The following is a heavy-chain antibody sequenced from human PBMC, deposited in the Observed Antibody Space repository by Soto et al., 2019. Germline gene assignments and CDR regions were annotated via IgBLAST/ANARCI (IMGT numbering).Heavy chain of an antibody. J-gene: IGHJ4*02. CDR3: ASLDVDTAMAEPFDY. CDR1: GFTFSSYW. Sequence: GGSLRLSCAASGFTFSSYWMSWVRQAPGKGLEWVANIKQDGSEKYYADSVKGRFTISRDNSKNTLYLQMNSLRAEDTAVYYCASLDVDTAMAEPFDYWGQGTLVTVSS. CDR2: IKQDGSEK. V-gene: IGHV3-7*01. D-gene: IGHD5-18*01.